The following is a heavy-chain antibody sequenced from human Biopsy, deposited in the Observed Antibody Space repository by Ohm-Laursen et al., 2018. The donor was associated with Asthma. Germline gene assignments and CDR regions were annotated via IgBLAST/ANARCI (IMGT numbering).Heavy chain of an antibody. CDR2: INAGNGNT. V-gene: IGHV1-3*01. Sequence: SVKVSCKASGYTFTNYAIHWVRQAPGQRPEWMGWINAGNGNTKYSQKFQGRVTITRDTSATTAYIELSSLRSEDTAVYYCARVRKDYYDSSGLSGGWFDPWGQGTLVTVSS. CDR1: GYTFTNYA. D-gene: IGHD3-22*01. CDR3: ARVRKDYYDSSGLSGGWFDP. J-gene: IGHJ5*02.